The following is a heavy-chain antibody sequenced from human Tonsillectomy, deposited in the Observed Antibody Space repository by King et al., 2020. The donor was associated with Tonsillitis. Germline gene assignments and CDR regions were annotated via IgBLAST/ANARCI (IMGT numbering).Heavy chain of an antibody. CDR3: ARDSGPSLLREVITPAGFDC. D-gene: IGHD3-10*01. CDR2: TYYRSKWYN. CDR1: GDSVSSNSAA. J-gene: IGHJ4*02. Sequence: VQLQQSGPGLVKPSQTLSLTCAISGDSVSSNSAAWNWIRQSPSRGLEWLGRTYYRSKWYNDYAVSVKSRITINPDTSKNHFSLQLNSVTPEETAVYSCARDSGPSLLREVITPAGFDCWGQGTLVTVSS. V-gene: IGHV6-1*01.